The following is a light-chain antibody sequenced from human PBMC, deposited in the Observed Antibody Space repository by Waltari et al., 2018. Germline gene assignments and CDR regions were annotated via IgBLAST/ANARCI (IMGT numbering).Light chain of an antibody. J-gene: IGKJ4*01. V-gene: IGKV1-39*01. CDR3: QQSDSIPLT. CDR1: QTISRY. CDR2: GIS. Sequence: DIQMTQSPSSLSAFVGDRVTITCRASQTISRYLNWYQQKPGKAPKLLIYGISNLHSGVPSRFSRSGSGTDFTLTISSLQPEDFATYYCQQSDSIPLTFGGGTKVDIK.